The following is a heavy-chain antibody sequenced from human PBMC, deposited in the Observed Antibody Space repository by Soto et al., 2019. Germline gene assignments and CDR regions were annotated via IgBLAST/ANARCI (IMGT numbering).Heavy chain of an antibody. CDR2: IRGSGAI. CDR3: ARDFLRGYGPDY. V-gene: IGHV3-48*01. CDR1: GFTFSTYN. Sequence: GGSLRLSCAASGFTFSTYNMNWVCQAPGKGLEWVSYIRGSGAIYYADSVQGRFTMSRDNAKNSLYLQMNSLRAEDTAVYYCARDFLRGYGPDYWGQGTLVTVSS. J-gene: IGHJ4*02. D-gene: IGHD2-15*01.